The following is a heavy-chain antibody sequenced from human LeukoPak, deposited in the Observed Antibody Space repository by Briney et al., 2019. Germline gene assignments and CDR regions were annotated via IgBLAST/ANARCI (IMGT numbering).Heavy chain of an antibody. V-gene: IGHV4-30-4*01. CDR3: ASHYDILTGYYRGFDY. CDR1: GGSISSGDYY. Sequence: SETLSLTCTVSGGSISSGDYYWSWIRQPPGKGLEWIGYIYYSGSTYYNPSLKSRVTISVDTSKNQFSLKLSSVTAADTAVYYCASHYDILTGYYRGFDYWGQGTLVTVSS. CDR2: IYYSGST. J-gene: IGHJ4*02. D-gene: IGHD3-9*01.